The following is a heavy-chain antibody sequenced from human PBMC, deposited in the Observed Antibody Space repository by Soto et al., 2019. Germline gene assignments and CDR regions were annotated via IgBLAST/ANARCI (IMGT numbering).Heavy chain of an antibody. D-gene: IGHD3-3*02. CDR3: AKDSHFWSGFPQYGMDV. V-gene: IGHV3-23*01. Sequence: GGSLRLSCAASGFTFSSYAMSWVRQAPGKGLEWVSAISGSGGSTYYADSVKGRFTISRDNSKNTLYLQMNSLRAEDTAVYYCAKDSHFWSGFPQYGMDVWGQGTTVTVSS. CDR1: GFTFSSYA. J-gene: IGHJ6*02. CDR2: ISGSGGST.